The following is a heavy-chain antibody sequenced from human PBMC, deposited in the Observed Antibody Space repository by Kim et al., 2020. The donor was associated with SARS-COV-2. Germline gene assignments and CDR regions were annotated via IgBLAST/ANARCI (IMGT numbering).Heavy chain of an antibody. V-gene: IGHV3-21*01. D-gene: IGHD5-12*01. Sequence: GGSLRLSCAASGFTFTSYSMNWVRQAPGKGLEWVSSISSSSSYIYYADSVKGRFTISRDNAKNSLYLQMNSLRAEDTAVYYCARLLLYSGYDSEGYWGQGTLVTVSS. CDR3: ARLLLYSGYDSEGY. CDR1: GFTFTSYS. CDR2: ISSSSSYI. J-gene: IGHJ4*02.